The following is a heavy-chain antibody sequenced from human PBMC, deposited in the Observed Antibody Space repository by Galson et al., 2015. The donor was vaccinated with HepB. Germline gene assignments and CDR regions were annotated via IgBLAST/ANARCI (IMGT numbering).Heavy chain of an antibody. D-gene: IGHD3-22*01. J-gene: IGHJ3*02. Sequence: SVKVSCKASGGTFSTYAISWVRQAPGQGLEWMGGITPILGTSKNAQKFQGRVMITADESTSTAYMELSSLRSEDTAVYYWARGNYYDSSGYYYRHAFDIWGQGTMVTVSS. V-gene: IGHV1-69*13. CDR2: ITPILGTS. CDR1: GGTFSTYA. CDR3: ARGNYYDSSGYYYRHAFDI.